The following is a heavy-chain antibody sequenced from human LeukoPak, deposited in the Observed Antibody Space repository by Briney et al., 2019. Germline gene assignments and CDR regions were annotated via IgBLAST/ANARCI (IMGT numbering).Heavy chain of an antibody. CDR3: ARGGIAAAGMAEAFDI. CDR1: GGSISSYY. V-gene: IGHV4-4*07. Sequence: PSETLSLTCTVSGGSISSYYWSWIRQPAGKGLEWIGRVYTSGSTNYNPSLKSRVTMSVDTSKNQFSLKLSSVTAADTAVYYCARGGIAAAGMAEAFDIWGQGTMVTVSP. D-gene: IGHD6-13*01. J-gene: IGHJ3*02. CDR2: VYTSGST.